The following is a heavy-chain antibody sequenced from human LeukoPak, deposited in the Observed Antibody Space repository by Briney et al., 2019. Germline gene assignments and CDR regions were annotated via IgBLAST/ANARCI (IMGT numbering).Heavy chain of an antibody. Sequence: PSETLSLTCAVYGGSFSGYYWSWLRQPPGKGLEWIGEINHSGSTDYNPSLKSRVTISVDTSKNQFSLKLSSVTAADTAVYYCARAPGRGRAFFDYWGQGTLVTVSS. CDR2: INHSGST. D-gene: IGHD1-26*01. CDR1: GGSFSGYY. J-gene: IGHJ4*02. V-gene: IGHV4-34*01. CDR3: ARAPGRGRAFFDY.